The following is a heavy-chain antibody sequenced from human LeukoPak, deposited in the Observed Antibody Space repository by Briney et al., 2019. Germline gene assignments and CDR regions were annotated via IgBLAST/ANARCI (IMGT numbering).Heavy chain of an antibody. J-gene: IGHJ4*02. V-gene: IGHV3-66*01. D-gene: IGHD3-22*01. CDR3: ARDSEFSDDSSGYYLDY. Sequence: GGSLRLSCAASGFVVSSNYMSWVRQPPGKGLEWVSVIYSGGQTFYPDSVKGRFTISRDSSENMVYLQMTSLRAEDTAVYYCARDSEFSDDSSGYYLDYWGQGTLVTVSS. CDR2: IYSGGQT. CDR1: GFVVSSNY.